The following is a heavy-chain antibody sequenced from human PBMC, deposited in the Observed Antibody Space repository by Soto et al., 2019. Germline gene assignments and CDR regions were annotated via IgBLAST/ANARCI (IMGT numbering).Heavy chain of an antibody. CDR2: IKNKANSYGT. V-gene: IGHV3-72*01. J-gene: IGHJ4*02. D-gene: IGHD2-21*01. Sequence: EVQLVESGGALVQPGGSLRLSCAASGFTFSDHYMDWIRQAPGKGLEWVGRIKNKANSYGTEYAASVKGRFSISRDDSKNSMYLQMNSLETEDAAVYYCARGGLSSAYIRSRRHDQWGQGTLVTVS. CDR1: GFTFSDHY. CDR3: ARGGLSSAYIRSRRHDQ.